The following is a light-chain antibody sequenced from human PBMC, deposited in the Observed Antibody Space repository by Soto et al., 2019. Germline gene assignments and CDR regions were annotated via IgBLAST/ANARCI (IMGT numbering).Light chain of an antibody. V-gene: IGKV1-5*03. CDR3: QQYNSYSSLT. Sequence: DIQMTQSPSTLSAFVGDRVTITCRASQSISTSLAWYQQKPGKAPDLLIYMACILESGVPTRFSGSGSATEFTLSINSLQPDDFATYYCQQYNSYSSLTFGGGTKVDI. CDR2: MAC. J-gene: IGKJ4*01. CDR1: QSISTS.